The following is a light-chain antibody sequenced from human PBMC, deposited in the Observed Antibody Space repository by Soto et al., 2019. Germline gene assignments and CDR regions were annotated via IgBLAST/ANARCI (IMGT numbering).Light chain of an antibody. Sequence: EIVMTQSPATLSVSPGERATLSCRASQYISSKLAWYQQKPGQTPRLLIYGASTGATGIPARFSGSGSGTEFTLTISSLQSEDVAVYYCQQYNNWPYTFGRGTKLEIK. J-gene: IGKJ2*01. CDR3: QQYNNWPYT. CDR1: QYISSK. CDR2: GAS. V-gene: IGKV3-15*01.